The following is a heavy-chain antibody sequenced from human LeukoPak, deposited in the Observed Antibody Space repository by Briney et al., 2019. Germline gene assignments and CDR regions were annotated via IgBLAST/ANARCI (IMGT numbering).Heavy chain of an antibody. CDR3: ARDRSSGWFDAFGI. D-gene: IGHD6-19*01. V-gene: IGHV4-39*07. Sequence: SETLSLTCTVSGGSISSSSYYWGWIRQPPGKGLEWIGSIYYSGSTYYNPSLKSRVTISVDTSKNQFSLKLSSVTAADTAVYYCARDRSSGWFDAFGIWGQGTMVTVSS. CDR1: GGSISSSSYY. CDR2: IYYSGST. J-gene: IGHJ3*02.